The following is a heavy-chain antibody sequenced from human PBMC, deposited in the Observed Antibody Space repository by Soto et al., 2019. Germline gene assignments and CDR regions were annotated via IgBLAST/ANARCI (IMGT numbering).Heavy chain of an antibody. CDR1: GGTFSSYA. CDR2: IIPIFGTA. CDR3: ARDPNDYYYYGMDV. V-gene: IGHV1-69*13. Sequence: ASVKVSCKASGGTFSSYAISWVRQAPGQGIEWMGGIIPIFGTANYAQKFQGRVTITADESTSTAYMELSSLRSEDTAVYYCARDPNDYYYYGMDVWGQGTTVTVSS. J-gene: IGHJ6*02.